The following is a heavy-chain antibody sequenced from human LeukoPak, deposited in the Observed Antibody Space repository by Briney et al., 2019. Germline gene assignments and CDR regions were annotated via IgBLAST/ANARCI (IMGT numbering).Heavy chain of an antibody. D-gene: IGHD2-15*01. V-gene: IGHV3-74*01. Sequence: PGGSLRLSCADSGFTFSSYWMHWVRQAPGKGLVWVSRINSDGSSTSYADSVKGRFTISRDNAKNTLYLQMNSLRAEDTAVYYCARGADVNWSYCSGGSCYSRYFDYWGQGTLVTVSS. CDR3: ARGADVNWSYCSGGSCYSRYFDY. J-gene: IGHJ4*02. CDR1: GFTFSSYW. CDR2: INSDGSST.